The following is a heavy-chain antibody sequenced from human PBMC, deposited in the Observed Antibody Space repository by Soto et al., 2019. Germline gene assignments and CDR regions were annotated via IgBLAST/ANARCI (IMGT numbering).Heavy chain of an antibody. J-gene: IGHJ6*02. CDR1: RGTFSSYA. D-gene: IGHD2-2*01. CDR2: IIPIFGTA. V-gene: IGHV1-69*13. CDR3: ARDRYQLLPYYYGMDV. Sequence: SVKVSCKPSRGTFSSYAISWVRQAPGQGLEWMGGIIPIFGTANYAQKFQGRVTITADESTSTAYMELSSLRSEDTAVYYCARDRYQLLPYYYGMDVWGQGTTVTVSS.